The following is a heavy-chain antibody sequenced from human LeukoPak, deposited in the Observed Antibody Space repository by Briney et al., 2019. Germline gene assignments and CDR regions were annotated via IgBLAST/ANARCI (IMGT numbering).Heavy chain of an antibody. D-gene: IGHD2-15*01. V-gene: IGHV3-23*01. CDR3: AKGRYCSGGSCPFDY. Sequence: PGGSLRLSCAASGFTFSSYAMSWVRQAPGKGLEWASDISGSGGSTYYADSVKGRFTISRDNSKNTLYLQMNSLRAEDTAVYYGAKGRYCSGGSCPFDYWGQGTLVTVSS. CDR2: ISGSGGST. CDR1: GFTFSSYA. J-gene: IGHJ4*02.